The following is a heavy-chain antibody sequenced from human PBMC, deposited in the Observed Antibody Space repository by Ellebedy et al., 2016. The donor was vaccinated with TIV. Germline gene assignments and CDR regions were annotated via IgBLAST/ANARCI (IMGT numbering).Heavy chain of an antibody. Sequence: GESLKISCKGSGYSFTSYWISWVRQMPGKGLEWMGRIDPSDSYTNYSPSFQGQVTISADKSISTAYLQWSSLKASDTAMYYCARNPDDYFDYWGQGTLVTVSS. V-gene: IGHV5-10-1*04. J-gene: IGHJ4*02. CDR1: GYSFTSYW. CDR2: IDPSDSYT. D-gene: IGHD1-14*01. CDR3: ARNPDDYFDY.